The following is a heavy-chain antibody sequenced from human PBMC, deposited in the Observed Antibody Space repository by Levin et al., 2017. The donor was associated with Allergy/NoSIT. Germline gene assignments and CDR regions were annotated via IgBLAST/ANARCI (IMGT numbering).Heavy chain of an antibody. CDR2: ISGSGGST. CDR3: AKDRGGLADIVVVPAGFDS. D-gene: IGHD2-2*01. V-gene: IGHV3-23*01. Sequence: LAGGSLRLSCAASGFTFSSYAMSWVRQAPGKGLEWVSAISGSGGSTYYADSVKGRFTISRDNSKNTLYLQMNSLRAEDTAVYYCAKDRGGLADIVVVPAGFDSWGQGTMVTVSS. CDR1: GFTFSSYA. J-gene: IGHJ3*02.